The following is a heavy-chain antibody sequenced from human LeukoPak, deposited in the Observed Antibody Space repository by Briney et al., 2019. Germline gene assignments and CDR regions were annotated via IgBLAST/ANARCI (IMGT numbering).Heavy chain of an antibody. Sequence: SETLSLTCTVSGGSISSSSYYWGWIRQPPGKGLECIGSIYYSGSTYYNPSLKSRVTISVDTSKNQFSLKLSSVTAADTAVYYCARLRIWNAFDIWGQGTMVTVSS. D-gene: IGHD1-1*01. J-gene: IGHJ3*02. CDR2: IYYSGST. CDR3: ARLRIWNAFDI. CDR1: GGSISSSSYY. V-gene: IGHV4-39*01.